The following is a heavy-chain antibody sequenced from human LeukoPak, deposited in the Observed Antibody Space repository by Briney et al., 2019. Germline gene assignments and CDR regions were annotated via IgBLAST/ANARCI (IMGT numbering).Heavy chain of an antibody. CDR1: GGSISSYY. V-gene: IGHV4-4*07. D-gene: IGHD6-19*01. CDR3: AGQKSGYSSGWPSFDY. Sequence: SKTLSLTCTVSGGSISSYYWSWIRQPAGRGLEWIGRIYTSGSTNHNPSLKSRVTMSVDTSKNQFSLKLSSVTAADTAVYYCAGQKSGYSSGWPSFDYWGQGTLVTVSS. CDR2: IYTSGST. J-gene: IGHJ4*02.